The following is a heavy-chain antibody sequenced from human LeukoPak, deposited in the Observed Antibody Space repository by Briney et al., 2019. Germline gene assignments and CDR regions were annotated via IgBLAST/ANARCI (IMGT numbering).Heavy chain of an antibody. D-gene: IGHD5-18*01. V-gene: IGHV3-30*02. CDR3: AKDMAAYTYAIDY. J-gene: IGHJ4*02. CDR1: GFTFSGYN. CDR2: VHHDENSK. Sequence: GGSLRLSCAASGFTFSGYNMHWVRQAPGKGLEWVAFVHHDENSKSSADSVKGRFTISRDNSQSTIYLQMNSLRPEDTAVYYCAKDMAAYTYAIDYWGQGALVTVSS.